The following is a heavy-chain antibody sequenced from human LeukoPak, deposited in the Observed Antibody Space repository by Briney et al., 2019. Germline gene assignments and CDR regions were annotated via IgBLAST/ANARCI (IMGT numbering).Heavy chain of an antibody. CDR1: GFTFSKYW. V-gene: IGHV3-7*01. D-gene: IGHD2-2*01. Sequence: GGSLRLSCAASGFTFSKYWMSWVRQAPGKGLEWVANIKYDGIEKYYMDSVRGRFTIARDNAKYSLFLQMNSLRAEDTAVYYCARDLVTVPSGDWFDPWGQGTLVTVSA. CDR3: ARDLVTVPSGDWFDP. J-gene: IGHJ5*02. CDR2: IKYDGIEK.